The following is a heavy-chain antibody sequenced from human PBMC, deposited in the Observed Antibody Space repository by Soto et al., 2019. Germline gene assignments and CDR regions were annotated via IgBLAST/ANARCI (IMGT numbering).Heavy chain of an antibody. CDR2: INAGNGNT. V-gene: IGHV1-3*01. CDR3: ARDRRVLLYHYYYYGMDV. J-gene: IGHJ6*02. CDR1: GYTFTSYA. D-gene: IGHD2-15*01. Sequence: GASVKVSCKASGYTFTSYAMHWVRQAPGQRLEWMGWINAGNGNTKYSQKFQGRVTITRDTSASTAYMELSSLRSEDTAVYYCARDRRVLLYHYYYYGMDVWGQGTTVTVSS.